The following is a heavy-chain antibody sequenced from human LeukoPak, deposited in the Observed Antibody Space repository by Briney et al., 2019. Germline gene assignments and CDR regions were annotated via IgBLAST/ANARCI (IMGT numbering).Heavy chain of an antibody. CDR3: AKGAGPPWFDP. CDR2: ISSTGRT. J-gene: IGHJ5*02. CDR1: GGSISSDHYF. V-gene: IGHV4-61*02. Sequence: SQTLSLTCTVSGGSISSDHYFWSWIRQPAGKGLEWIGRISSTGRTDYNPSLTSRVTISVDTSKNQISMKLSSVTAADTAVYYCAKGAGPPWFDPWGQGTLVTVSS. D-gene: IGHD6-19*01.